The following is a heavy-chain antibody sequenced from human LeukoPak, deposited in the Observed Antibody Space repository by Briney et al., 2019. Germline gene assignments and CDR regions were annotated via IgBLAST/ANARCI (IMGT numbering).Heavy chain of an antibody. CDR1: GFTFSSSA. V-gene: IGHV3-23*01. D-gene: IGHD5-24*01. CDR3: AKSGYNRFDY. Sequence: PGGSLRLSCAASGFTFSSSAMSWVRQAPGKGLEWVSTISGSDSSTHYADSVKGRFIISRDNSKNTLYLQMNSLRADDTAVYYCAKSGYNRFDYWGQGTLVTVSS. J-gene: IGHJ4*02. CDR2: ISGSDSST.